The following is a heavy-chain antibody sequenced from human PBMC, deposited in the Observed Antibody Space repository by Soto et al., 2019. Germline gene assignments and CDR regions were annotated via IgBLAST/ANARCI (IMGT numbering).Heavy chain of an antibody. D-gene: IGHD1-1*01. J-gene: IGHJ6*02. CDR3: ARVTPGNNLYYFSGLDF. Sequence: LRLSCVASGFSFDTYGIHRVRQAPGKGLQWVALISYEGSNTYYADSVRGRFTISRDNSKNTLYLQMNTLRPEDTGVYYCARVTPGNNLYYFSGLDFWGQGTSLTVSS. CDR2: ISYEGSNT. V-gene: IGHV3-30-3*01. CDR1: GFSFDTYG.